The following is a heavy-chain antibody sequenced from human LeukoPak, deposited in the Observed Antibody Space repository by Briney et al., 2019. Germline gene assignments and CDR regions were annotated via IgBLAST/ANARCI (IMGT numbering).Heavy chain of an antibody. D-gene: IGHD3-3*01. J-gene: IGHJ3*02. CDR2: ISSSSSYI. CDR1: GFTFSSYS. Sequence: KPGGSLRLSCAASGFTFSSYSMNWVRQAPGKGLEWVSSISSSSSYIYYADSVKGRFTISRDNAKNSLYLQMNSLRAEDTAVYYCARDYGLRFLEWFGAFDIWGQGTMVTVSS. CDR3: ARDYGLRFLEWFGAFDI. V-gene: IGHV3-21*01.